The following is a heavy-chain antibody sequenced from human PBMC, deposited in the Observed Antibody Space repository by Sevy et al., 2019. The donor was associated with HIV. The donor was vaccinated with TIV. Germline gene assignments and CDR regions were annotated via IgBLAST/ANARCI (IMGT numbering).Heavy chain of an antibody. CDR2: IDPDGSRT. J-gene: IGHJ4*02. Sequence: GGSLRLSCAASGFTFSSYWMHWVRQVQGKGLVWVSRIDPDGSRTSYVDSVKGRFTISRDNAKNTLYLQMNSLRGEDTAVYYCAKDFDWPSGYWGQGTLVTVSS. CDR3: AKDFDWPSGY. D-gene: IGHD3-9*01. V-gene: IGHV3-74*01. CDR1: GFTFSSYW.